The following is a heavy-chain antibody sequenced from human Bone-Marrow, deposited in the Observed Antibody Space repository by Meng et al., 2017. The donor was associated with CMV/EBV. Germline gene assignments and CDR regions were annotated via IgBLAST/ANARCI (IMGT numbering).Heavy chain of an antibody. V-gene: IGHV1-46*01. CDR3: ARVMITIFGVVIAPYYFDY. D-gene: IGHD3-3*01. Sequence: ASVKVSCKASGYTFTSYYMHWVRQAPGQGLEWMGIINPSGGSTSYAQKFQGRVTMTRDTSTSTVYMELSSLRSDDTAVYYCARVMITIFGVVIAPYYFDYWGQGTLVTVSS. J-gene: IGHJ4*02. CDR1: GYTFTSYY. CDR2: INPSGGST.